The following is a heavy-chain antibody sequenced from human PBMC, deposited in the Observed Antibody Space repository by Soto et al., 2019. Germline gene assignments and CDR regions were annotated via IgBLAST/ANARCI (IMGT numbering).Heavy chain of an antibody. CDR3: ARRYGKNAFDI. D-gene: IGHD5-18*01. CDR2: IYHSGST. J-gene: IGHJ3*02. CDR1: GGSISSGGYY. Sequence: SETLSLTCAVSGGSISSGGYYWSWIRQPPGKGLEWIGYIYHSGSTYYNPSLKSRVTISVDRSKNQFSLKLSSVTAADTAVYYCARRYGKNAFDIWGQGTMVTVSS. V-gene: IGHV4-30-2*02.